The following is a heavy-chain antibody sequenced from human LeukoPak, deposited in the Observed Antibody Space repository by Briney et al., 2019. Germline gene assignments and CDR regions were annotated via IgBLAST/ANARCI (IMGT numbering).Heavy chain of an antibody. D-gene: IGHD2-8*02. V-gene: IGHV3-48*04. CDR3: ATYRQVLLPFES. J-gene: IGHJ4*02. Sequence: GGSLRLSCGASGFTFTTYSMNWVRQAPGKGLEWVSYISSSGTTIYYADSVKGRFTISRDNAKNSLYLQMNSLRAEDTAVYYCATYRQVLLPFESWGQGTLVTVSS. CDR2: ISSSGTTI. CDR1: GFTFTTYS.